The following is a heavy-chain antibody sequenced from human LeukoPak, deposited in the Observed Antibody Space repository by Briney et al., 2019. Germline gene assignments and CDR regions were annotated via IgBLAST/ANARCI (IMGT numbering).Heavy chain of an antibody. CDR2: INIKGDDT. D-gene: IGHD3-10*01. Sequence: GGSLRLSCSASGFTFSTYSMHWVRQAPGKGLELVSTINIKGDDTYYADSVKGRFAISRDHSRKTLYLQMSSLRAEDTAVYYCVKDLRGGGYYTSFDYRGQGTLVTVSS. CDR1: GFTFSTYS. J-gene: IGHJ4*02. CDR3: VKDLRGGGYYTSFDY. V-gene: IGHV3-64D*08.